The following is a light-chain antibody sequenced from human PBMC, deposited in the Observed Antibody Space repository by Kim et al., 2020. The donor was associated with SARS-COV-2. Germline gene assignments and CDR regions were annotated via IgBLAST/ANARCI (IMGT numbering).Light chain of an antibody. Sequence: ASVGDRVTITCRASQDIGSWLAWYQQKPGKAPKLLIYAASSLQSGVPSRFSGSGSGTDFTLTINSLQPADFATYYCQQADDFPRTFGQGTKVDIK. CDR3: QQADDFPRT. CDR2: AAS. V-gene: IGKV1-12*01. J-gene: IGKJ1*01. CDR1: QDIGSW.